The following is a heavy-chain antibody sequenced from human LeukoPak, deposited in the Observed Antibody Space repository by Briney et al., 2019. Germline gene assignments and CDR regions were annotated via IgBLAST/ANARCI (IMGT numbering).Heavy chain of an antibody. V-gene: IGHV3-7*01. CDR1: GFTFSSYW. J-gene: IGHJ1*01. D-gene: IGHD3-22*01. CDR3: AREPDSSGYYYAPGYFQH. Sequence: PGGSLRLSCAASGFTFSSYWMSWVRQAPGQGLECVANIKQEGSEKYYVDSVKGRFTISRDNAKNSLYLQMNSLRAEDTAVYYCAREPDSSGYYYAPGYFQHWGQGTLVTVSS. CDR2: IKQEGSEK.